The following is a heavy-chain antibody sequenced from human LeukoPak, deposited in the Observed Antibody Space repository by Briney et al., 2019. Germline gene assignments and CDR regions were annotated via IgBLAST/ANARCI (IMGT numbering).Heavy chain of an antibody. Sequence: GGSLRLSCAASGFTFSSYSMNWVRQAPGKGLEWVSSISSSSSYIYYADSVKGRFTISRDNAKNSLYLQMNSLRAEDTAVYYCARDYHQDIVVVPAADDAFDVWGQGTMVTVSS. CDR1: GFTFSSYS. V-gene: IGHV3-21*01. J-gene: IGHJ3*01. CDR3: ARDYHQDIVVVPAADDAFDV. CDR2: ISSSSSYI. D-gene: IGHD2-2*01.